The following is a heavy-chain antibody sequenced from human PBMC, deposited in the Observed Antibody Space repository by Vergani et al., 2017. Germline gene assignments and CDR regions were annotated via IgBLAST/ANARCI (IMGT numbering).Heavy chain of an antibody. CDR1: GFTFSDYY. Sequence: VQLLESGGGLVQPGGSLRLSCAASGFTFSDYYMSWIRQAPGKGLEWVSYISSSGSTIYYANSVKGRFTISRDNSKNTLYLQMGSLRAEDMAVYYCARDMDGNEPPEKYYYYGMDVWGQGTTVTVSS. J-gene: IGHJ6*02. CDR3: ARDMDGNEPPEKYYYYGMDV. CDR2: ISSSGSTI. D-gene: IGHD1-1*01. V-gene: IGHV3-11*04.